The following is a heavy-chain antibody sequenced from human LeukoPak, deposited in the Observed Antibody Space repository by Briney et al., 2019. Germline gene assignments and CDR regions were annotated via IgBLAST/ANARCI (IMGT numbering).Heavy chain of an antibody. CDR1: EFTFITYW. J-gene: IGHJ4*02. CDR3: ARVFGAGYSDY. Sequence: PGGSLRLSCAASEFTFITYWMSRVRQAPGKGLEWVANIKQDGSEKYYVDSVKGRFTISRDNAKNSLYLQMNSLRAEDTAVYYCARVFGAGYSDYWGQGTLVTVSS. CDR2: IKQDGSEK. V-gene: IGHV3-7*01. D-gene: IGHD4/OR15-4a*01.